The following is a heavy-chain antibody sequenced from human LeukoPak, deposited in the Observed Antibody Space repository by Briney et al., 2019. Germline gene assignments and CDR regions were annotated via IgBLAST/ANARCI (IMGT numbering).Heavy chain of an antibody. J-gene: IGHJ6*02. D-gene: IGHD6-13*01. Sequence: SETLSLTCTVSGGSISSYYWSWIRQPPGKGLEWIGYIYYSGSTNYNPSLKSRVTISVDTSKNQFSLKLSSVTAADTAVYYCARRGHSSSWYYYYGMDVWGQGTTVAVSS. CDR1: GGSISSYY. CDR2: IYYSGST. CDR3: ARRGHSSSWYYYYGMDV. V-gene: IGHV4-59*01.